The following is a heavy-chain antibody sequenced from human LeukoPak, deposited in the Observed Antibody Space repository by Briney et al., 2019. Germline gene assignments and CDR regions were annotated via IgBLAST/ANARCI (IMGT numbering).Heavy chain of an antibody. V-gene: IGHV1-69*05. J-gene: IGHJ4*02. CDR3: ARARVILTGYDQYYFDY. D-gene: IGHD3-9*01. Sequence: ASVKVSCKASGGTFISYAISWVRQAPGQGREWMGGIIPIFGTANYAQKFQGRVTITTDESTSTAYMELSSLRSEDTAVYYCARARVILTGYDQYYFDYWGQGTLVTVSS. CDR2: IIPIFGTA. CDR1: GGTFISYA.